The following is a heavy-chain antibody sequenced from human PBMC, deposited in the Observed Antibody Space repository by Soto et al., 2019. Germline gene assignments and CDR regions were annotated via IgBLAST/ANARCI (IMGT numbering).Heavy chain of an antibody. CDR1: GFTLSGSW. CDR3: ARPGGSGWSRGPFDI. J-gene: IGHJ3*02. CDR2: IKQDGSEK. D-gene: IGHD6-19*01. Sequence: GGSLRLSCAASGFTLSGSWMSWVRQAPGKGLEWVANIKQDGSEKYYVDSVMGRFTISRDNAKNSLYLQVNSLRAEDTAVYYCARPGGSGWSRGPFDIRGQGIMVTVSS. V-gene: IGHV3-7*01.